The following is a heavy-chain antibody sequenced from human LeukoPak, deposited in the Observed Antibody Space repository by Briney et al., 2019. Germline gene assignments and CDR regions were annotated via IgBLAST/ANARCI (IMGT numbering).Heavy chain of an antibody. CDR2: INSDGTR. D-gene: IGHD2-15*01. Sequence: GGSLRLSCAASGFTFTSHWMHWVRQAPGKGLEWVSRINSDGTRSYADSVKGRFTISRDNAKNTLYLQMSSLRAEDTAVYYCSPLGYCSSGSCPRGYWGQGTLVTVSS. CDR3: SPLGYCSSGSCPRGY. CDR1: GFTFTSHW. V-gene: IGHV3-74*01. J-gene: IGHJ4*02.